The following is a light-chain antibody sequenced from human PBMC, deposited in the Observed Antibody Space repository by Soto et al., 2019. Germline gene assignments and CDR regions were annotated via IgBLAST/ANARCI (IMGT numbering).Light chain of an antibody. CDR3: GTWDNSLSAGV. CDR1: SSNIGNNY. V-gene: IGLV1-51*02. J-gene: IGLJ3*02. Sequence: QSVLTQPPSVSAAPGQTVTISCSGSSSNIGNNYVSWYQQLPGTAPKLLIYENTKRPSGIPDRFSGSKSGTSATLGITGLQTGDEADYYCGTWDNSLSAGVFGGGTKVTVL. CDR2: ENT.